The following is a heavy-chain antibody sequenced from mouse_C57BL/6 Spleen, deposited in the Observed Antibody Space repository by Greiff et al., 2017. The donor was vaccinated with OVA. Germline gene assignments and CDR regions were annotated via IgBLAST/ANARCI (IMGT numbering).Heavy chain of an antibody. Sequence: QVQLQQPGAELVRPGSSVKLSCKASGYTFTSYWMHWVKQRPIQGLEWIGNIDPSDSETHYNQKFKDKATLTVDKSSSTAYMQLSSLTSEDSAVYYCARKGTGTDYFDYWSQGTTLTVSS. CDR2: IDPSDSET. V-gene: IGHV1-52*01. CDR1: GYTFTSYW. CDR3: ARKGTGTDYFDY. J-gene: IGHJ2*01. D-gene: IGHD4-1*01.